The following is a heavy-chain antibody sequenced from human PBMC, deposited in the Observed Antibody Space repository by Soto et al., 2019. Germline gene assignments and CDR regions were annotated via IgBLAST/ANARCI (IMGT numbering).Heavy chain of an antibody. D-gene: IGHD5-18*01. CDR2: IFYSGYT. CDR1: GGSFSTSNYY. J-gene: IGHJ3*02. CDR3: ARGGYIYGANAFDI. Sequence: SETLSLTCIVSGGSFSTSNYYWTWMRHHPGKGLEWIGYIFYSGYTYYNPSLKSRVTISLQTSKNQFSLKLNSVTAADTAVYYCARGGYIYGANAFDIWGQGTMVS. V-gene: IGHV4-31*03.